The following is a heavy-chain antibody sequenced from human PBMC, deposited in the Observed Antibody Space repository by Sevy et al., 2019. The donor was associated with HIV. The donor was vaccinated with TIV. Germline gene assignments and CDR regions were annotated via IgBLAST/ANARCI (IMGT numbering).Heavy chain of an antibody. J-gene: IGHJ6*02. CDR1: GFTFSSYA. Sequence: GGSLRLSCAASGFTFSSYAMSWVRQAPGKGLEWVSAITGSGDSTYYSDSVKGRFTISRDNSKSTVYLQMNSLRAEDKAVYYCARDRYYDASGYYYYYYGLDVWGQGTTVTVSS. V-gene: IGHV3-23*01. CDR3: ARDRYYDASGYYYYYYGLDV. CDR2: ITGSGDST. D-gene: IGHD3-22*01.